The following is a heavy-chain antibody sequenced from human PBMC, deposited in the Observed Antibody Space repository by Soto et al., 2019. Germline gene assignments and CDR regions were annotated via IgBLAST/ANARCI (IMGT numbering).Heavy chain of an antibody. Sequence: GGSLRLSCAASGFTFSDYYMSWIRQAPGKGLEWVSYISSSGSTIYYADSVKGRFTISRDNAKNSLYLQMNSLRAEDTAVYYCARDIGWVVAWYFDLWGRGTLVTVAS. CDR1: GFTFSDYY. D-gene: IGHD2-15*01. CDR2: ISSSGSTI. V-gene: IGHV3-11*01. J-gene: IGHJ2*01. CDR3: ARDIGWVVAWYFDL.